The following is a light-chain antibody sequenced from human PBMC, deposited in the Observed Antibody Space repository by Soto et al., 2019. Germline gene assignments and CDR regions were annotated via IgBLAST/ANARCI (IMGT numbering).Light chain of an antibody. CDR2: GAS. CDR1: QSISSNY. J-gene: IGKJ2*01. V-gene: IGKV3-20*01. CDR3: HQYGSSPYT. Sequence: EIVLTQSPGTLSLSPGERATLSCRASQSISSNYLAWYQQKPGQTPRLLIYGASSGATGIPDRFSGSGSGTDFTLTIRRLEPEDLAVYYCHQYGSSPYTFGQGTKLASK.